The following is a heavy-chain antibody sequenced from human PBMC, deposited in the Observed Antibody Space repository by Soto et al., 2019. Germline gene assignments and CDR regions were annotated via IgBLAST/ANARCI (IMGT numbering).Heavy chain of an antibody. D-gene: IGHD2-2*01. V-gene: IGHV3-23*01. Sequence: GGSLRLSCAASGFTFSSYAMSWVRQAPGKGLEWVSAISGSGGSTYYAGSVKGRFTISRDNSKNTLYLQMNSLRAEDTAVYYCAKDLEEEVPAAHGYWGQGTLVTVSS. CDR1: GFTFSSYA. CDR2: ISGSGGST. CDR3: AKDLEEEVPAAHGY. J-gene: IGHJ4*02.